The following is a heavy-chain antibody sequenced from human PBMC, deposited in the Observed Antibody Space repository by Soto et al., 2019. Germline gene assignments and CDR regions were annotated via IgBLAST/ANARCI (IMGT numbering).Heavy chain of an antibody. V-gene: IGHV3-23*01. CDR3: ANCKAVVVPAAPADY. D-gene: IGHD2-2*01. CDR2: ISGSGGST. CDR1: GFTFSSYA. J-gene: IGHJ4*02. Sequence: GGSLRLSCAASGFTFSSYAMSWVRQAPGKGLEWVSAISGSGGSTYYADSVKGRFTISRDNSKNTLYLQMNSLRAEDTAVYYCANCKAVVVPAAPADYWGQGTLVTVSS.